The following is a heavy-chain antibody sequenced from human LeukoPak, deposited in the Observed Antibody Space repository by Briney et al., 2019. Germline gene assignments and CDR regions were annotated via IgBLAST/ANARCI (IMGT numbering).Heavy chain of an antibody. D-gene: IGHD5-24*01. CDR1: GFTFSSYS. J-gene: IGHJ4*02. CDR3: AKLLGTATTYDS. Sequence: PGGSLRLSCAASGFTFSSYSMTWVRQAPGKGLEWVSSISSSSTYIYYADSVKGRFTISRDNARSSLYLQMNSLGAEDTAMYYCAKLLGTATTYDSWGQGARVTVSS. V-gene: IGHV3-21*01. CDR2: ISSSSTYI.